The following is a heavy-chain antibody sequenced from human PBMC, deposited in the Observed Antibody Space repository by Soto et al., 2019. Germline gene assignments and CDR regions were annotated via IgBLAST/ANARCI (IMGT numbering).Heavy chain of an antibody. CDR3: ARELNTDSSAYYSFAD. CDR1: GFTFTAYG. D-gene: IGHD3-22*01. Sequence: QVQLVQSGPEVKMPGASVKVSCKTSGFTFTAYGLAWLRQAPGQRPEWMGWVSTNNADTNYAQKFRGRVTMTTDTSTTTTYMELRSLRSDDTAVYYCARELNTDSSAYYSFADWGQGTLVTVSS. CDR2: VSTNNADT. J-gene: IGHJ4*02. V-gene: IGHV1-18*01.